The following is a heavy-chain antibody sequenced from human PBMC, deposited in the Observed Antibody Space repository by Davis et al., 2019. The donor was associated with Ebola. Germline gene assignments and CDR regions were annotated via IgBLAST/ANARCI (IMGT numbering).Heavy chain of an antibody. D-gene: IGHD3-16*02. V-gene: IGHV4-39*01. J-gene: IGHJ6*02. CDR1: GGSISSSSYY. CDR3: ARQGPYDYIWGSYRYPGVYYYGMDV. CDR2: IYYSGST. Sequence: SETLSLTCTVSGGSISSSSYYWGWIRQPPGKGLEWIGSIYYSGSTYYNPSLKSRVTISVDTSKNQFSLKLSSVTAADTAVYYCARQGPYDYIWGSYRYPGVYYYGMDVWGQGTTVTVSS.